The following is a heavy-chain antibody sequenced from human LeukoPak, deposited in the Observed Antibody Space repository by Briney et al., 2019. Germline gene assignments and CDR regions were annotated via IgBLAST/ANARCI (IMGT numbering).Heavy chain of an antibody. J-gene: IGHJ3*02. D-gene: IGHD2-15*01. Sequence: ASVKVSCKASGYTFNNYGISWVRQVPGQGLEWMGWISPYNGNTKFAQKFQGRVTMTTETSTRKAYMELRSMRSDETAVYYCATQSSFDGSGADAFDIWGQGTMVTVSS. CDR1: GYTFNNYG. V-gene: IGHV1-18*01. CDR3: ATQSSFDGSGADAFDI. CDR2: ISPYNGNT.